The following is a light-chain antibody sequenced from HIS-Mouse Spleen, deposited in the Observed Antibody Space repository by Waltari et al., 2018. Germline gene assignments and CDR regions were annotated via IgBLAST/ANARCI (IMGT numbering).Light chain of an antibody. J-gene: IGLJ2*01. CDR1: SSDVGSYNR. V-gene: IGLV2-18*01. CDR3: SLYTSSSTLV. Sequence: QSALTQPPSVSGSPGQSVTISCTGTSSDVGSYNRVSWYQQPPGTAPKLMIYEVSNRPSGVTDRFSGSKSGNTASLTISGLQAEDEADYYCSLYTSSSTLVFGGGTK. CDR2: EVS.